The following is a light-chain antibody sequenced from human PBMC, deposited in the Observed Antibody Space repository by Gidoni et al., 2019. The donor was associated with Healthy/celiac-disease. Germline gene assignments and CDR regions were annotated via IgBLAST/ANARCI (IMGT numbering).Light chain of an antibody. CDR3: QQSYSTPRT. V-gene: IGKV1-39*01. CDR1: PSIISY. CDR2: AAS. J-gene: IGKJ1*01. Sequence: DIQMTQSPSSLSASVGDRVTITCRASPSIISYLNWYQQKPGKAPKLLIYAASSLQSGVPSRFSGSGSGTDFTLTISSLQPEDFATYYCQQSYSTPRTFGQGTKVEIK.